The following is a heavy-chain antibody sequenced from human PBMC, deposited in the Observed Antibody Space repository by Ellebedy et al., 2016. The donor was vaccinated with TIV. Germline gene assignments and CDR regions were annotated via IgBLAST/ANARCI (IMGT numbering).Heavy chain of an antibody. CDR2: INPSGCST. D-gene: IGHD1-14*01. CDR3: ARDPRTPRGMDV. Sequence: ASVKVSCKTSGYTFTAYYIHWVRQAPGQGLEWMGIINPSGCSTSYAQKFQGRVTMTRDPSTSTVYMELSSLRSEDTAVYYCARDPRTPRGMDVWGQGTTVTVSS. CDR1: GYTFTAYY. J-gene: IGHJ6*02. V-gene: IGHV1-46*01.